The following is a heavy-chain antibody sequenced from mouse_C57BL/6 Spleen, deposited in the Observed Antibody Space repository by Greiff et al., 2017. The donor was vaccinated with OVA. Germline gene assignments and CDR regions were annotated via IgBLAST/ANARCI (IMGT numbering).Heavy chain of an antibody. CDR1: GYSITSGYY. V-gene: IGHV3-6*01. J-gene: IGHJ3*01. CDR2: ISYDGSN. Sequence: EVQLQESGPGLVKPSQSLSLTCSVTGYSITSGYYWNWIRQFPGNKLEWMGYISYDGSNNYNPSLKNRISITRDTSKNQFFLKLNSVTTEDTATYYCARYDYDVAWCAYWGQGTLVTVSA. D-gene: IGHD2-4*01. CDR3: ARYDYDVAWCAY.